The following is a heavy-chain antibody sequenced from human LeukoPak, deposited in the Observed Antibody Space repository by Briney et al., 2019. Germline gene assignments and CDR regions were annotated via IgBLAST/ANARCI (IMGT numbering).Heavy chain of an antibody. CDR2: IWYDGSNK. CDR3: ARVGQLRHFDY. D-gene: IGHD6-6*01. Sequence: GRSLRLSCAASGFTFSSYGMHWVRQAPGKGLEWVAVIWYDGSNKYYADSVKGRFTISRDNSKNTLYLQMNSLRAEDTAVYYCARVGQLRHFDYWGQGTLVTVSS. V-gene: IGHV3-33*01. CDR1: GFTFSSYG. J-gene: IGHJ4*02.